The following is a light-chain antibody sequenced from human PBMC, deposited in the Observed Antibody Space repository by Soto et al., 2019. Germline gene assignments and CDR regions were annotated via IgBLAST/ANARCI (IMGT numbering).Light chain of an antibody. CDR3: QQYGSSSHYT. Sequence: EIVLTQSPGTLSLSPGERATLSCRASQSVSSRYLAWYQQKPGQAPRLLMYGASSRATGIPDRFTGSGSVTDFTLTISRLEPEHFAVNYCQQYGSSSHYTSGKGTTLAIK. V-gene: IGKV3-20*01. CDR1: QSVSSRY. CDR2: GAS. J-gene: IGKJ2*01.